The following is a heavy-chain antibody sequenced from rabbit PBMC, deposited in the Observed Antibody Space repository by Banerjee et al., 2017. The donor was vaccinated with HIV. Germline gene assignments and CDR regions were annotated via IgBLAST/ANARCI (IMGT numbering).Heavy chain of an antibody. D-gene: IGHD8-1*01. Sequence: QQLVESGGGLVKPGASLTLTCTASGFSFSSSYDMCWVRQAPGKGLEWIGCIYTGNGNTHYASWAKGRFTISKTSSTTVTLQMTSLTAADTATYFCARNPYDGNSYNLWGQGTLVTVS. J-gene: IGHJ3*01. V-gene: IGHV1S40*01. CDR1: GFSFSSSYD. CDR3: ARNPYDGNSYNL. CDR2: IYTGNGNT.